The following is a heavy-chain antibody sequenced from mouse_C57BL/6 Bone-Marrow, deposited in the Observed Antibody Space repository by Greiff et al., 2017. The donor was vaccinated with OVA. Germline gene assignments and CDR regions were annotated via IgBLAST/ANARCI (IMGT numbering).Heavy chain of an antibody. J-gene: IGHJ4*01. V-gene: IGHV2-6-1*01. CDR3: ARHYYSNYVDYAMDY. CDR1: GFSLTSYG. Sequence: VKLLESGPGLVAPSQSLSITCTVSGFSLTSYGVHWVRQPPGKGLEWLVVIWSDGSTTYNSALKSRLSISKDNSKSQVFLKMNSLQTDDTAMYYCARHYYSNYVDYAMDYWGQGTSVTVSS. CDR2: IWSDGST. D-gene: IGHD2-5*01.